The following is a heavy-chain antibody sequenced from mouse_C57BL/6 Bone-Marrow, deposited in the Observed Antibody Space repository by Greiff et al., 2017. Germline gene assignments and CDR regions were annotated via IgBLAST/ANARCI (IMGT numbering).Heavy chain of an antibody. CDR3: ARDRAYYSGSSYRYYDIDY. J-gene: IGHJ4*01. CDR1: GYTFTDYY. D-gene: IGHD1-1*01. Sequence: QVQLQQSGPELVKPGASVKISCKASGYTFTDYYINWVKQRPGQGLEWIGWIFPGSGSTYYNEKFKGKATLTVDKSSSTAYMLLSSLTSEDSAVYFCARDRAYYSGSSYRYYDIDYWGQGTSVTVSA. CDR2: IFPGSGST. V-gene: IGHV1-75*01.